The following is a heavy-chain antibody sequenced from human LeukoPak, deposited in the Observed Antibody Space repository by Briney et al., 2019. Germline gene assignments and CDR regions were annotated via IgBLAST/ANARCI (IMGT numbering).Heavy chain of an antibody. CDR2: SSAYNGNT. Sequence: ASVKVSCNSSGYTFTSYGISWFRHAPGQALEWMRWSSAYNGNTKYAQKPQDRVTMTTDTSTTTAYMEARSLTSDDTAVYYCARGSAMAQKQLVRHFDSWGQGTLVIVS. J-gene: IGHJ4*02. CDR3: ARGSAMAQKQLVRHFDS. D-gene: IGHD6-6*01. V-gene: IGHV1-18*01. CDR1: GYTFTSYG.